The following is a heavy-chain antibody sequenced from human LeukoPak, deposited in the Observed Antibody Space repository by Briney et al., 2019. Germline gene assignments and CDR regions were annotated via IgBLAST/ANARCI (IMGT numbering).Heavy chain of an antibody. V-gene: IGHV1-46*01. Sequence: ASVKVSCKASGYTFTGYYMHWVRQAPGQGLEWMGIINPSGGSTSYAQKFQGRVTMTRDMSTSTVYMELSSLRFEDTAVYYCARSGAAAVYYFDYWGQGTLVTVSS. CDR1: GYTFTGYY. D-gene: IGHD6-13*01. CDR2: INPSGGST. J-gene: IGHJ4*02. CDR3: ARSGAAAVYYFDY.